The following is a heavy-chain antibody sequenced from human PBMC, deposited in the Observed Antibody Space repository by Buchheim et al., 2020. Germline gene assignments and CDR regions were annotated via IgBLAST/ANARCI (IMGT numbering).Heavy chain of an antibody. V-gene: IGHV3-30*18. Sequence: QVQLVESGGGVVQPGRSLRLSCAASGFTFSSYGMHWVRQAPGKGLKWVAVISYDGSNKYYADSVKGRFTISRDNSKNTLYLQMNSLRAEDTAVYYCAKLPITFGGVIVKDYWGQGTL. CDR1: GFTFSSYG. J-gene: IGHJ4*02. CDR3: AKLPITFGGVIVKDY. CDR2: ISYDGSNK. D-gene: IGHD3-16*02.